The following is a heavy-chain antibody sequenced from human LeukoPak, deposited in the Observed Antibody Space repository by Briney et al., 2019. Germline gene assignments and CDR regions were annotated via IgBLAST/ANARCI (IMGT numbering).Heavy chain of an antibody. Sequence: GGSLRLSCAASGFTLSSYWMSWVRQAPGKGLEWVANIKQDGSEKYYVDSVKGRFTISRDNAKNSLYLQMNSLRAEDTAVYYCARDPKDFDWWLYFDYWGQGTLVTVSS. J-gene: IGHJ4*02. V-gene: IGHV3-7*01. CDR1: GFTLSSYW. CDR3: ARDPKDFDWWLYFDY. D-gene: IGHD3-9*01. CDR2: IKQDGSEK.